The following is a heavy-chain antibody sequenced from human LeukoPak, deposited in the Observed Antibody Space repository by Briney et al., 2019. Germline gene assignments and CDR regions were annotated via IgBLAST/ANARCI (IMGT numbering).Heavy chain of an antibody. CDR1: GFTFSNYE. J-gene: IGHJ4*02. Sequence: GGALRLSCAASGFTFSNYEMNWVRQAPGKGLEWLSYISSNGSTIYYADSVKGRFTVSRDNAKNSLYLQMNRLGDEDMGFYYCARGGWGIMVRGGILDYWGQGALVTVSS. D-gene: IGHD3-10*01. CDR3: ARGGWGIMVRGGILDY. V-gene: IGHV3-48*03. CDR2: ISSNGSTI.